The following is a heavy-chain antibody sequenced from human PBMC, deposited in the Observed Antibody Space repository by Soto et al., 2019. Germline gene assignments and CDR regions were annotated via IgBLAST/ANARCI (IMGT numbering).Heavy chain of an antibody. CDR2: ISGTSGTI. Sequence: GGSLRLSCAGSGFTFSPYTMHWVRQAPGKGLEWISYISGTSGTIYYADSVKGRFTISRDNAKNSLYLQMNSLRVEDTAVYFCTRDAATVKFDYWGHGTLVTVS. J-gene: IGHJ5*01. V-gene: IGHV3-48*01. CDR3: TRDAATVKFDY. D-gene: IGHD2-15*01. CDR1: GFTFSPYT.